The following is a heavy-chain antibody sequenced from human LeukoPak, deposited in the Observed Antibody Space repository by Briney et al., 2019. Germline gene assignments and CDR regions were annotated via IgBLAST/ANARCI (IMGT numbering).Heavy chain of an antibody. CDR2: ITAGGGNT. V-gene: IGHV3-23*01. Sequence: MNSVXXAPGKGLEYVSGITAGGGNTYYGDSLKGRFTISRDDSKDTLFLQMNSLRVEDTAVYYCAKGMYGVGGALDYWGRGSLVTVSS. J-gene: IGHJ4*02. D-gene: IGHD2-21*01. CDR3: AKGMYGVGGALDY.